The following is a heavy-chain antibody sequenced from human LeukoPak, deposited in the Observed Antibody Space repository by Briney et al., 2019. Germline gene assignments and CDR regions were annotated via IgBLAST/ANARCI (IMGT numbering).Heavy chain of an antibody. Sequence: GGSLRLSCAASGFTFSSYAMSWVRQAPGKGLEWVSAISGSGGSTYYADSVKGRFTISRDNSKNTLYLQMNSLRAEDTAVYYCAKDRGPYRSSTSCYPDAFDIWGQGTMVTVSS. J-gene: IGHJ3*02. CDR1: GFTFSSYA. D-gene: IGHD2-2*01. CDR2: ISGSGGST. CDR3: AKDRGPYRSSTSCYPDAFDI. V-gene: IGHV3-23*01.